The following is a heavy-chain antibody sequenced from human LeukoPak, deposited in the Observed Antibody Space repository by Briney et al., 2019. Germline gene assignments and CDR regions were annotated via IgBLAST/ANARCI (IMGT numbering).Heavy chain of an antibody. Sequence: PSETLSLTCTVSGGSISSSSHYWGWIRQPPGKGLEWIGSINYSGSTYYNPSLWSRVTISVDTSKNHFSLKLSSVTAADTAVYYCARDRSVFVVVPAATGHNPWFDPWGQGTLVTVSS. CDR3: ARDRSVFVVVPAATGHNPWFDP. J-gene: IGHJ5*02. CDR1: GGSISSSSHY. V-gene: IGHV4-39*02. D-gene: IGHD2-2*01. CDR2: INYSGST.